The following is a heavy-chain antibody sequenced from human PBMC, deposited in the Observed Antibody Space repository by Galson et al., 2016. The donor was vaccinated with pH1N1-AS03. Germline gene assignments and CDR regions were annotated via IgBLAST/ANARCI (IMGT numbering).Heavy chain of an antibody. CDR1: GFNFTTYG. Sequence: GSLRLSCAASGFNFTTYGMNMNWVRQAPGKGLEWISFISRSSLYISYADSVKGRFTISRDNAKNSLYLHMNSLRAEDTAVYYCARESPVAGNFDFWGQGTLVSVSS. J-gene: IGHJ4*02. V-gene: IGHV3-21*06. CDR3: ARESPVAGNFDF. CDR2: ISRSSLYI. D-gene: IGHD6-19*01.